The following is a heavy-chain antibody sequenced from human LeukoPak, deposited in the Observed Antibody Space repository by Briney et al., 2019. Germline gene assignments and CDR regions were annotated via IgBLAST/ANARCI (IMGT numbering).Heavy chain of an antibody. CDR2: ISAYNGNT. J-gene: IGHJ4*02. CDR1: GYTFTSYG. D-gene: IGHD6-19*01. Sequence: ASVKVSCKASGYTFTSYGISWVRQAPGQGLEWMGWISAYNGNTNYAQKLQGRVTMTTDTSTSTAYMELRSLRSDDTAVYYCARDSTIAVPPHFDYWGQGTLVTISS. CDR3: ARDSTIAVPPHFDY. V-gene: IGHV1-18*01.